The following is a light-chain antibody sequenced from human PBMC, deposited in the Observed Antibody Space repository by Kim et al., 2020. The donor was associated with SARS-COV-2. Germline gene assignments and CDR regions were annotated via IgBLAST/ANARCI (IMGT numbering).Light chain of an antibody. Sequence: DIVMTQSPDSLAVSLGERATINCKSSQSVLYSANNKNYLAWYQHKPGQPPKLLIYWASTRESGVPDRFSGSGSGTEFTLTISSLQAEDVAVYYCQHWWAFGQGTKVEIK. CDR2: WAS. J-gene: IGKJ1*01. CDR1: QSVLYSANNKNY. V-gene: IGKV4-1*01. CDR3: QHWWA.